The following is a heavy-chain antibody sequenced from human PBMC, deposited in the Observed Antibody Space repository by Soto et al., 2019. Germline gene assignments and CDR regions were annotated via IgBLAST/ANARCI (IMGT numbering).Heavy chain of an antibody. CDR1: GFTFSSYA. V-gene: IGHV3-30-3*01. CDR3: ARESEDLTSNFDY. Sequence: GGSLRLSCAASGFTFSSYAMHWVRQAPGKGLEWVAVISYDGSNKYYADSVKGRFTISRGNSKNTLYLQMNSLRAEDTAVYYCARESEDLTSNFDYWGQGTLVTVSS. J-gene: IGHJ4*02. CDR2: ISYDGSNK.